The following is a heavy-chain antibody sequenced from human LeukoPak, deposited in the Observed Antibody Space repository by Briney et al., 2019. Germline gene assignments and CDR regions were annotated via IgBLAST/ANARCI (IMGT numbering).Heavy chain of an antibody. CDR2: IRYDGSGK. J-gene: IGHJ3*02. CDR3: AREPLDPYDILTPGQAFDI. D-gene: IGHD3-9*01. Sequence: GGSLRLSCAASGFTFTHYGVHWVRQAPGRGLEWVAFIRYDGSGKYYADSVKGRFTISRDNSKNTVYMQMNSLRSDDTAVYYCAREPLDPYDILTPGQAFDIWGQGTMVTVSS. CDR1: GFTFTHYG. V-gene: IGHV3-30*02.